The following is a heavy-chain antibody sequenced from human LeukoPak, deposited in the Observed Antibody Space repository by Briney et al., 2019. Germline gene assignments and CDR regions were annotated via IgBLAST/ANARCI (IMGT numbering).Heavy chain of an antibody. CDR2: FDPEDGET. J-gene: IGHJ4*02. CDR3: ATGSSSNFDY. Sequence: ATVKVSCKASGYTITELSMHWVRQAPGKGLEWMGGFDPEDGETIYAQKFQGRVTMTEDTSTDTAYMELSSLRSEDTAVYYCATGSSSNFDYWGQGTLVTVSS. V-gene: IGHV1-24*01. CDR1: GYTITELS.